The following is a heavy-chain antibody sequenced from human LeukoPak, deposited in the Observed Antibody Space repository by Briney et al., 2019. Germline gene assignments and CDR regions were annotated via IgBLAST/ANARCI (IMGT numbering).Heavy chain of an antibody. J-gene: IGHJ4*02. Sequence: GGSLRLSCAASIFTFTNYAMNWVRQAPGKGLEWVSVISGSGVTTYYADSVKGRFTISRDNSKNTLYLQMSSLRAEDTAVYYCAKDAVAVAGFPHYFDYWGQGTLVTVSS. CDR2: ISGSGVTT. V-gene: IGHV3-23*01. CDR3: AKDAVAVAGFPHYFDY. CDR1: IFTFTNYA. D-gene: IGHD6-19*01.